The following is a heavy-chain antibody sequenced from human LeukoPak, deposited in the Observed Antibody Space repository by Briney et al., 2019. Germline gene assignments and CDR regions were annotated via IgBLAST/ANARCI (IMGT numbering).Heavy chain of an antibody. CDR1: GFTFSSYG. CDR3: ARYRAGNGMDV. J-gene: IGHJ6*02. V-gene: IGHV3-33*08. Sequence: GGSLRLSCAASGFTFSSYGMHWVRQAPGKGLEWVAVILYDASNKYYADSVKGRFTISRDNSKNTLYLQMNSLRAEDTAVYYCARYRAGNGMDVWGQGTTVTVSS. D-gene: IGHD5-24*01. CDR2: ILYDASNK.